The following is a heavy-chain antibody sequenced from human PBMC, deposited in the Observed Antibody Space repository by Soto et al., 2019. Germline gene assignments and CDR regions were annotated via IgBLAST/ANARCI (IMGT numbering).Heavy chain of an antibody. Sequence: KSSETLSLTCSVSGAALNSGNYYWSWIRQVPGKGLEWIGHIYVTGAVDYNPSLRDRITISQDTSERQFSLNLRLVTAADTAVYYCARLRIATNNYKWFDPWGQGTLVIVSS. CDR1: GAALNSGNYY. D-gene: IGHD2-21*01. CDR2: IYVTGAV. J-gene: IGHJ5*02. CDR3: ARLRIATNNYKWFDP. V-gene: IGHV4-31*03.